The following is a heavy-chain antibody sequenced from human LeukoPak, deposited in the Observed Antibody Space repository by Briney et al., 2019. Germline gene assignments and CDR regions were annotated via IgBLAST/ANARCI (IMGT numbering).Heavy chain of an antibody. CDR2: IYSSGST. Sequence: PSAPPSLTCTVSGASISSFHWTWFRQPAGKTLEWIGLIYSSGSTLLNPSLKTRVAMSLDLTKNQLSLRLTSLTAADTAMYYCARKDGDYWGQGTLVTVSS. V-gene: IGHV4-4*07. CDR1: GASISSFH. CDR3: ARKDGDY. J-gene: IGHJ4*02.